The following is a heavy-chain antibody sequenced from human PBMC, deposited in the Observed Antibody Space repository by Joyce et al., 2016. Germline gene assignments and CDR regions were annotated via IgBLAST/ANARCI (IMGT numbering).Heavy chain of an antibody. CDR2: ISHTGIT. J-gene: IGHJ4*02. D-gene: IGHD5-12*01. CDR3: VRGRSPLRVATALGRTGGYIDY. CDR1: GGSFSGYY. Sequence: QVQLQQWGAGLLKPSESLSLTCAVYGGSFSGYYWSWIRQPPGKGLEWIRDISHTGITKTNPSLNSRVTISVDTSKNQFSLTLNSVTAADTAVYYCVRGRSPLRVATALGRTGGYIDYWGQGSLVTVSS. V-gene: IGHV4-34*01.